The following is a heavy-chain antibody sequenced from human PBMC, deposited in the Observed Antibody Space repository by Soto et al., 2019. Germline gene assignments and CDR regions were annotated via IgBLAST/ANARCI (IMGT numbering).Heavy chain of an antibody. D-gene: IGHD2-15*01. J-gene: IGHJ5*02. CDR2: INPNSGGT. V-gene: IGHV1-2*04. CDR1: GYTFTGYY. Sequence: ASVKVSCKASGYTFTGYYMHWVRQAPGQGLEWMGWINPNSGGTNYAQKFQGWVTMTRDTSISTAYMELSRLRSDDTAVYYCARGQSIVVVVAATPSGYNWFDPWGQGTLVTVSS. CDR3: ARGQSIVVVVAATPSGYNWFDP.